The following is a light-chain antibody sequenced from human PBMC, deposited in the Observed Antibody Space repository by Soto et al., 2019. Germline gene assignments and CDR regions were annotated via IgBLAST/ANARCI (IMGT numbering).Light chain of an antibody. J-gene: IGLJ1*01. CDR3: SSYTNSSTLRV. Sequence: QSVLTQPASVSGSPGQSITISCTGTSSDVGGYIYVSWYQQHPGKAPKLMIYDVTNRPSGVSNRFSGSKSGNTASLTISGLQAEDEADYYCSSYTNSSTLRVFGPGTKVTV. CDR1: SSDVGGYIY. V-gene: IGLV2-14*01. CDR2: DVT.